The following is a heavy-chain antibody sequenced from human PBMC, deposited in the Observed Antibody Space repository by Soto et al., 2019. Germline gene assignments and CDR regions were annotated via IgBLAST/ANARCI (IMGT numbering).Heavy chain of an antibody. CDR2: IRGSGGRT. CDR1: GFTFNDYV. D-gene: IGHD3-9*01. CDR3: ATDAVDDILTGYSY. J-gene: IGHJ4*02. V-gene: IGHV3-23*01. Sequence: EVQLLQSGGGLVQPGGSLRLSCATSGFTFNDYVMSWVRQAPGKGLEWVSDIRGSGGRTTYADSERGRFTISGDDAKNTLYLQMNSLRVEDTAVYYCATDAVDDILTGYSYWGQGTLVTVSS.